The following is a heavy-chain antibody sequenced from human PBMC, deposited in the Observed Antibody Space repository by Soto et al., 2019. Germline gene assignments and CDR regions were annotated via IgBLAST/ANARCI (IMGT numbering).Heavy chain of an antibody. D-gene: IGHD3-9*01. Sequence: GASVKVSCKASGYTFTSYAMHWVRQAPGQRLEWMGWINAGNGNTKYSQKFQGRVTITRDTSASTAYVELSSLRSEDTAVYYCATYYDILTGYSSLYYYYGMDVWGQGTTVTVSS. J-gene: IGHJ6*02. V-gene: IGHV1-3*01. CDR2: INAGNGNT. CDR3: ATYYDILTGYSSLYYYYGMDV. CDR1: GYTFTSYA.